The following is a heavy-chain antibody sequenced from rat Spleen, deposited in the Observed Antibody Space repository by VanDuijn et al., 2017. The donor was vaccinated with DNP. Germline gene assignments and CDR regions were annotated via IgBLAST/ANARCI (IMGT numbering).Heavy chain of an antibody. CDR2: ITTGGDDT. CDR3: AQLPGSRADY. V-gene: IGHV5S13*01. D-gene: IGHD1-4*01. J-gene: IGHJ2*01. CDR1: GFTFSNYG. Sequence: EVQLVESGGGLVQPGRSLKLSCAASGFTFSNYGMAWVRQAPTKGLEWVAFITTGGDDTYFRDSVKGRFTISRDNSKNTLYLEMNSQRSEDTAMYYGAQLPGSRADYWGQGVMVTVSS.